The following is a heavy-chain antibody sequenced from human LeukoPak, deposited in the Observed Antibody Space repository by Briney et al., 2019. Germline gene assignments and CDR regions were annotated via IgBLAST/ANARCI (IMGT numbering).Heavy chain of an antibody. CDR2: ISGSGGST. CDR3: AKGWDWNYFYYMDV. D-gene: IGHD3/OR15-3a*01. J-gene: IGHJ6*03. CDR1: GFTFSNYA. V-gene: IGHV3-23*01. Sequence: GGSLRLSCAASGFTFSNYAMTWVRQPPGKGLEWVSAISGSGGSTYYADSVKGRFTISRDNSRNTLYLQMNSLTAEDTAVYYCAKGWDWNYFYYMDVWGKGTTVTVSS.